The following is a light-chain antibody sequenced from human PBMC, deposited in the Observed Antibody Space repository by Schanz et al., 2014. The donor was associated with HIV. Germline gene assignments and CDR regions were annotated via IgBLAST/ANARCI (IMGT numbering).Light chain of an antibody. CDR2: DNY. V-gene: IGLV1-51*01. J-gene: IGLJ2*01. Sequence: QSVLTQPPSVSAAPGQKVTISCSGSTSNIANNFVSWYQQLPGTAPKLLIYDNYKRPSEIPDRFSGSKSGTSATLGITGLQNGDEADYYCGTWDSSLSGAVFGGGTKLTVL. CDR3: GTWDSSLSGAV. CDR1: TSNIANNF.